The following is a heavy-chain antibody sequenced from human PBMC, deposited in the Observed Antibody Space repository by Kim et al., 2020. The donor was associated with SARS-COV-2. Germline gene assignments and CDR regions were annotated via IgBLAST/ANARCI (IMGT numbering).Heavy chain of an antibody. CDR3: VRAGKPWGMDV. CDR2: EH. Sequence: EHCYVGSVEVRFTIARDNAKATVYLRMNSLRVEDTAIYYCVRAGKPWGMDVWGQGTTVTVSS. V-gene: IGHV3-7*01. D-gene: IGHD7-27*01. J-gene: IGHJ6*02.